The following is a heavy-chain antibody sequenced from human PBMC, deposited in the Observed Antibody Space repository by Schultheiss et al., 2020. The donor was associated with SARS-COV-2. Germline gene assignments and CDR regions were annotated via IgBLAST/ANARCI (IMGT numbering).Heavy chain of an antibody. J-gene: IGHJ4*02. D-gene: IGHD6-13*01. CDR2: VYYSGSS. CDR1: YGSISGYY. CDR3: ARVGSSWYLEFDY. V-gene: IGHV4-59*01. Sequence: SETLSLTCTVSYGSISGYYWSWIRQPPGKGLEWIGHVYYSGSSNHNPSLRSRVTISLDTSKNQFSLRLSSVTAADTAVYYCARVGSSWYLEFDYWGQGTLVTVSS.